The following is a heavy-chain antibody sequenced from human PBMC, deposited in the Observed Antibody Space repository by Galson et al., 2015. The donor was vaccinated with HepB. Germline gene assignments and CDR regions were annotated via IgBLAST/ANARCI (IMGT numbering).Heavy chain of an antibody. V-gene: IGHV4-59*12. Sequence: ETLSLTCTVSGGALSSYLWTWIRQPPGKGLEWVGYINSRGNTDYNPSLKSRVSISVDTSKKQFSLRLSSVTAADTAVYYCTRERVGGDFDHWGQGTPVTVSS. D-gene: IGHD2-2*01. CDR1: GGALSSYL. J-gene: IGHJ4*02. CDR3: TRERVGGDFDH. CDR2: INSRGNT.